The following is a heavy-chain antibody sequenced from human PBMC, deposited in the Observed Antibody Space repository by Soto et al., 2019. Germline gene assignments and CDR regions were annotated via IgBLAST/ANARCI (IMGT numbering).Heavy chain of an antibody. CDR1: GFTFSNAW. J-gene: IGHJ6*02. Sequence: EVQLVESGGGLVKPGGSLRLSCAASGFTFSNAWMSWVRQAPGTGLEWVGRIKSKTDGGTTDYAAPVKGRFTISRADSKNTLHLQMSSLQTEHTAVYCFTTAPVLWFGELQPDVLGQGTTVTVSS. CDR3: TTAPVLWFGELQPDV. CDR2: IKSKTDGGTT. V-gene: IGHV3-15*01. D-gene: IGHD3-10*01.